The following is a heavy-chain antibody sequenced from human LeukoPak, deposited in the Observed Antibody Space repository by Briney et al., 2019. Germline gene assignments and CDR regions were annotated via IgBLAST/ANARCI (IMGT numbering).Heavy chain of an antibody. Sequence: ASVKVSCKVSGYTLTELSIHWVRQAPGKGLEWMGGFDPEDGETIYAQKFQGRVTMTEDTSTDTAYMELSSLRSEDTAVYYCATFPYYGSGSYFSSHDYYFDYWGQGTLVTVSS. CDR3: ATFPYYGSGSYFSSHDYYFDY. V-gene: IGHV1-24*01. D-gene: IGHD3-10*01. CDR2: FDPEDGET. CDR1: GYTLTELS. J-gene: IGHJ4*02.